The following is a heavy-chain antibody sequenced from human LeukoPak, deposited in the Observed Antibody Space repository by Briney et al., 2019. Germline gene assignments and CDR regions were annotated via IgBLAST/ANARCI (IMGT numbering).Heavy chain of an antibody. CDR1: GGSISSSSYY. J-gene: IGHJ4*02. CDR2: IYYSGST. V-gene: IGHV4-39*07. Sequence: PSETLSLTCTVSGGSISSSSYYWGWIRQPPGKGLERIGSIYYSGSTYYNPSLKSRVTISVDTSKNQIFLKLNSVTAADTAMYYCARDDYDDHINFDYWGRGALVTVSS. D-gene: IGHD4-17*01. CDR3: ARDDYDDHINFDY.